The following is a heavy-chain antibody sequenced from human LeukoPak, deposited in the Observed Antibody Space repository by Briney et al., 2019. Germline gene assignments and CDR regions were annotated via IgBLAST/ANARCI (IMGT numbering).Heavy chain of an antibody. Sequence: SETLSLTCTVSGGSISSYYWSWIRQPPGKGLEWIGYIYYSGSTNYNPSLKSRVTISVDTSKNQFSLKLSSVTAADTAVYYCARGGVAADGTFDYWGEGALVTVSS. V-gene: IGHV4-59*01. J-gene: IGHJ4*02. CDR1: GGSISSYY. CDR2: IYYSGST. D-gene: IGHD6-13*01. CDR3: ARGGVAADGTFDY.